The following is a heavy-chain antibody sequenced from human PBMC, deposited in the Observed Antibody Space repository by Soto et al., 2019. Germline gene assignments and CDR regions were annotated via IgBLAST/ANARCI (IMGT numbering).Heavy chain of an antibody. D-gene: IGHD6-6*01. Sequence: KTSDTLSLTCAVSGYSISSGYYWGWIRQPPGKGLEWIGSIYHSGSTYYNPSLKSRVTISVDTSKNQFSLKLSSVTAADTAVYYCARGPPIAAPYNWFDPWGQGTLVTVSS. CDR2: IYHSGST. V-gene: IGHV4-38-2*01. CDR1: GYSISSGYY. J-gene: IGHJ5*02. CDR3: ARGPPIAAPYNWFDP.